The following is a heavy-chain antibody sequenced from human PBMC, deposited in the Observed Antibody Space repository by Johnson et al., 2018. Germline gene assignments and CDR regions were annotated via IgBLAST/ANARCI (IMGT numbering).Heavy chain of an antibody. V-gene: IGHV3-30*18. CDR3: AKDRTKYLDV. D-gene: IGHD1-14*01. J-gene: IGHJ6*04. CDR1: GFPFSSYG. CDR2: ISYDGSNK. Sequence: QVQLVESGGGVVQPGRSLRLSCAASGFPFSSYGMHWVRQAPGKGLEWVAVISYDGSNKYYADSVKGRFTISRDNSKNTLYLQMNSLRAEDTAVYYWAKDRTKYLDVWGKGTTVTVSS.